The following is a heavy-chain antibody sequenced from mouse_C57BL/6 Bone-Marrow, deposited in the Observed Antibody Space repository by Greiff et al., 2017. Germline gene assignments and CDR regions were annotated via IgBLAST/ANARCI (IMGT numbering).Heavy chain of an antibody. CDR1: GYTFTSYT. CDR3: ARLRDYEGGY. D-gene: IGHD2-4*01. V-gene: IGHV1-4*01. CDR2: INPSSGYT. J-gene: IGHJ2*01. Sequence: VQLQQSGAELARPGASVKMSCKASGYTFTSYTMHWVKQRPGPGLEWIGYINPSSGYTKYNQKFKDKATLTADKSSSTAYMQLSSLTSEDSAVYYCARLRDYEGGYWGQGTTLTVSS.